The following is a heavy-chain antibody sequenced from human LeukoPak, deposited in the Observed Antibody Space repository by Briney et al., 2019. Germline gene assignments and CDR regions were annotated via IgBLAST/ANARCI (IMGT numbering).Heavy chain of an antibody. D-gene: IGHD6-13*01. J-gene: IGHJ4*02. CDR2: IRSKAYGGTT. CDR3: TRDQVSKRIAAAGTPFDY. V-gene: IGHV3-49*03. CDR1: GFTFGDYA. Sequence: GRSLRLSCTASGFTFGDYAMSWFRQAPGQGLEWVGLIRSKAYGGTTEYAASVKGRFTISRDDSKSIAYLQMNSLKTEDTAVYYCTRDQVSKRIAAAGTPFDYWGQGTLVTVSS.